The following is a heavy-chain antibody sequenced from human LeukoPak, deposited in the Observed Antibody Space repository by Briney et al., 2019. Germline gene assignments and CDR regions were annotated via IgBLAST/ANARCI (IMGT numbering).Heavy chain of an antibody. V-gene: IGHV4-39*01. J-gene: IGHJ6*03. CDR3: ARTFGVVIPYYYYMDV. CDR2: IYYTGST. D-gene: IGHD3-3*01. Sequence: AETLSLTCTVAGASITSGSYYWGWIRQPPGKGLEWIGSIYYTGSTYYNPSLKSRVTISVDTSKTPFSLKLSSVTAADTAVYYCARTFGVVIPYYYYMDVWGKGTTVTVSS. CDR1: GASITSGSYY.